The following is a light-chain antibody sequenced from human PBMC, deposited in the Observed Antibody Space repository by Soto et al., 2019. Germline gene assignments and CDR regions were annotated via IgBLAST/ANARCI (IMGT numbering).Light chain of an antibody. V-gene: IGLV2-14*01. J-gene: IGLJ1*01. CDR2: EVS. CDR3: SSYSDTNICV. Sequence: QSALTQPASVSGSPGQSITISCTGTSSDIGDYNYVSWYQQHPGKAPKLMIYEVSNRPSGISNRFSGSKSGNTASLTISGLQADDEADYYCSSYSDTNICVFGTGTKVTVL. CDR1: SSDIGDYNY.